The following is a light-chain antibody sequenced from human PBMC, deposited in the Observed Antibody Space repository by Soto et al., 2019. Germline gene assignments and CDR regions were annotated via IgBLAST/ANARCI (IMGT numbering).Light chain of an antibody. CDR2: EVN. CDR1: SSDVGGYNY. J-gene: IGLJ1*01. V-gene: IGLV2-14*01. Sequence: QSVLTQPASVSGSPGQSITISCTGTSSDVGGYNYVSWYQQHPGKAPKLMIYEVNKRPSGVPDRFSGSKSGNTASLTVSGLQAEDEADYYCSLYTSSSTYVFGTGTKV. CDR3: SLYTSSSTYV.